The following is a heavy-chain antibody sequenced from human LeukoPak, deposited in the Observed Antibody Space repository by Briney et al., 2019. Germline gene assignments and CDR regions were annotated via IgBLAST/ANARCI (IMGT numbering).Heavy chain of an antibody. D-gene: IGHD2-15*01. CDR1: GFTFSSYS. CDR2: ISSSSSTI. CDR3: AARVVDCSGGSCYGDYYYYGMDV. J-gene: IGHJ6*02. V-gene: IGHV3-48*04. Sequence: GGSLRLSCAASGFTFSSYSMNWVRQAPGKGLEWVSYISSSSSTIYYADSVKGRFTISRDNAKNSLYLQMNSLRAEDTAVYYCAARVVDCSGGSCYGDYYYYGMDVWGQGTTVTVSS.